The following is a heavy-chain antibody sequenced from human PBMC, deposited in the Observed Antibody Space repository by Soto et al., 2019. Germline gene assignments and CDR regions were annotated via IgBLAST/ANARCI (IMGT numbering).Heavy chain of an antibody. J-gene: IGHJ6*02. D-gene: IGHD2-21*02. V-gene: IGHV1-69*01. CDR1: GCTFSIYA. CDR3: AREGRKDCGGDCPYYYYYYGMDV. CDR2: IIPILGPA. Sequence: ASAKFSCKAFGCTFSIYAISCVRQAPGQGLEWMGGIIPILGPANYAQKFQGRVTITADESTSTAYMEVSSLRSEDTAVYYCAREGRKDCGGDCPYYYYYYGMDVWGQGTTVTVSS.